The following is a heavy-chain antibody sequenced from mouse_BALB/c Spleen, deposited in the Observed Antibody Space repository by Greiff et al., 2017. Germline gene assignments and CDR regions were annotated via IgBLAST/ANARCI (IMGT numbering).Heavy chain of an antibody. Sequence: EVKLQESGPGLVKPSQSLSLTCTVTGYSITSDYAWNWIRQFPGNKLEWMGYISYSGSTSYNPSLKSRISITRDTSKNQFFLQLNSVTTEDTATYYCARDRMGSFDYWGQGTTLTVSS. D-gene: IGHD2-3*01. J-gene: IGHJ2*01. V-gene: IGHV3-2*02. CDR1: GYSITSDYA. CDR3: ARDRMGSFDY. CDR2: ISYSGST.